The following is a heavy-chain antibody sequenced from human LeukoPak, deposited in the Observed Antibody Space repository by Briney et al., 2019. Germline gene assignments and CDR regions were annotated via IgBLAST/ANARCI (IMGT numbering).Heavy chain of an antibody. J-gene: IGHJ4*02. D-gene: IGHD3-16*02. Sequence: PSGTLSLTCAVSGGSISSSNWWSWVRQPPGKGLEWIGEIYHGGSTNCNPSLESRVTISVDKSKNQFSLKLSSVTAADTAVYYCASSIIRVDDLSPVDYWGRGTLVTVSS. CDR3: ASSIIRVDDLSPVDY. CDR1: GGSISSSNW. V-gene: IGHV4-4*02. CDR2: IYHGGST.